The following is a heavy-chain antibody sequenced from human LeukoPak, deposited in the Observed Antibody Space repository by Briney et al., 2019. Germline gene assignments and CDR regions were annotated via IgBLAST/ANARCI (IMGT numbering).Heavy chain of an antibody. J-gene: IGHJ4*02. CDR1: NGSVSPYY. CDR2: IYITGST. CDR3: ARGSRRSYFDY. V-gene: IGHV4-4*07. Sequence: SETLSLTCTVSNGSVSPYYWSWIRQPAGQGLEWIGRIYITGSTTYSPSLKSRVTMSIDTFKNQFSLNLSSVTAADTAVYFCARGSRRSYFDYWGPGALVLVSS.